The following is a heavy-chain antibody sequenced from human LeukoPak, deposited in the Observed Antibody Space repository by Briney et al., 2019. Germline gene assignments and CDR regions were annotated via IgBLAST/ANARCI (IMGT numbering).Heavy chain of an antibody. V-gene: IGHV3-23*01. D-gene: IGHD4-17*01. Sequence: GGSLRLSCAASGFTFSSYAMSWVRQAPGKGLEWVSAISGSGGSTYYADSVKGRFTISRDKARNSLYLQMNSLRTEDTALYYCAKVGQTVTTFDYWGQGTLVTVSS. CDR3: AKVGQTVTTFDY. CDR1: GFTFSSYA. J-gene: IGHJ4*02. CDR2: ISGSGGST.